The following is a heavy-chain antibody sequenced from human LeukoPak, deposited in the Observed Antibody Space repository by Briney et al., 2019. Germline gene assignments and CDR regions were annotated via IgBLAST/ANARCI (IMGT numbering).Heavy chain of an antibody. CDR3: ARVFNHYDSSGYLDY. J-gene: IGHJ4*02. CDR2: IDYSGST. V-gene: IGHV4-59*01. D-gene: IGHD3-22*01. Sequence: SETLSLTXTVSGGSISTYYWSWIRQPPGKGLEWIGYIDYSGSTDYNPSLKSRVSISVDTSKNQFSLKLSSVTAADTAVYYCARVFNHYDSSGYLDYWGQGTLVTVSS. CDR1: GGSISTYY.